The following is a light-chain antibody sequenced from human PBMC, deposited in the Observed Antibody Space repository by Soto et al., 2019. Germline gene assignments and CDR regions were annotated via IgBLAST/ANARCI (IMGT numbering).Light chain of an antibody. CDR1: QGIRTD. CDR2: GAS. J-gene: IGKJ1*01. Sequence: AIPMTQSPSSLSASVGDSVTITCRASQGIRTDLGWYQQKPGKPPTLLIYGASTLQSGVPSRFSGSGFGTDFTLIISSLQPEDVATYYCLQDDTYPWTFGQGTKVEI. V-gene: IGKV1-6*01. CDR3: LQDDTYPWT.